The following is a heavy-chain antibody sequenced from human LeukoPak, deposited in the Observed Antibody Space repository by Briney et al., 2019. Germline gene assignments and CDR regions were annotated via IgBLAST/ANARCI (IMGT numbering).Heavy chain of an antibody. Sequence: GGSLTLSCAASGFTFSEYSDYYMSWIRQAPGKGLEWVSYISTTGTYRIYADSVKGRFTISRDNSKNTLYLQMNSLRAEDTAVYYCAKEPSIWFGELLYRGLDPWGQGTLVTVSS. CDR2: ISTTGTYR. CDR3: AKEPSIWFGELLYRGLDP. D-gene: IGHD3-10*01. CDR1: GFTFSEYSDYY. V-gene: IGHV3-11*05. J-gene: IGHJ5*02.